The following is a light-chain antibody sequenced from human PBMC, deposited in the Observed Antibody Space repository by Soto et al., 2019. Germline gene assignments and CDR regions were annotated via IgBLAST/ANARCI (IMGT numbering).Light chain of an antibody. J-gene: IGLJ3*02. CDR2: GNS. V-gene: IGLV1-40*01. CDR3: QSYDSSLSGWV. CDR1: SPNIGAGYG. Sequence: QSVLTQPSSVSGAPGQRVTISCTGSSPNIGAGYGVHWYQQLPGTAPKLLIYGNSNRPSGVPDRFSGSKSGTSASLAITGLRAEDEADYYCQSYDSSLSGWVFGGGTKLTVL.